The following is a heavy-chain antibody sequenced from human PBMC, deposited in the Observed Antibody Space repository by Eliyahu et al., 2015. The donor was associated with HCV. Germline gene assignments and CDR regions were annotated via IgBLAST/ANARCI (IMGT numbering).Heavy chain of an antibody. D-gene: IGHD3-3*01. J-gene: IGHJ6*02. Sequence: AASGFTFSSYWMHWVRQAPRKGLVWVSRINSDGSSTNYADSVKGRFTISRDNAKNTLYLQMNSLRAEDTAVYYCARDKGHYDLLSGYYADYYGMDVWGQGTTVTVSS. CDR1: GFTFSSYW. V-gene: IGHV3-74*01. CDR2: INSDGSST. CDR3: ARDKGHYDLLSGYYADYYGMDV.